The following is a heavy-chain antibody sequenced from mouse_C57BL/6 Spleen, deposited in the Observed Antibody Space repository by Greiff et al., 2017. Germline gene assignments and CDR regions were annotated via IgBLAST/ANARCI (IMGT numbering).Heavy chain of an antibody. CDR2: ISYDGSN. CDR3: AREDDYDSAWFAY. J-gene: IGHJ3*01. CDR1: GYSITSGYY. D-gene: IGHD2-4*01. Sequence: VQLKESGPGLVKPSQSLSLTCSVTGYSITSGYYWNWIRQFPGNKLEWMGYISYDGSNNYNPSLKNRISITRDTSKNQFFLKLNSVTTEDTATYYCAREDDYDSAWFAYWGQGTLVTVSA. V-gene: IGHV3-6*01.